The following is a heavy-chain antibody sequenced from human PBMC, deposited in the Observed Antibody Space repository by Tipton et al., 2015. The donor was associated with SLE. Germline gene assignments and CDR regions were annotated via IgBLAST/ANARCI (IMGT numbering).Heavy chain of an antibody. Sequence: QLVQSGAEVKKPGASVKVSCKASGYTFIDYYLHWVRQAPGQGLEWMGWINPNSGGTDYAQKFQGRVTMTRDRSISTAYMELSSLQSDDTAVYYCARGGGYCGGGSCYDWFDPWGQGILVTVSS. J-gene: IGHJ5*02. CDR1: GYTFIDYY. CDR3: ARGGGYCGGGSCYDWFDP. CDR2: INPNSGGT. V-gene: IGHV1-2*02. D-gene: IGHD2-15*01.